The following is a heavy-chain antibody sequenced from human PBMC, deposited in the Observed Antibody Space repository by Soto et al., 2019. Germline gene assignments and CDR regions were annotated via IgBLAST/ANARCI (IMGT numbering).Heavy chain of an antibody. CDR1: GGSFSGYY. V-gene: IGHV4-34*01. CDR2: INHSGST. CDR3: ANYRYDFWSGYYDFDP. Sequence: SETLSLTCAVYGGSFSGYYWSWIRQPPGKGLEWIGEINHSGSTNYNPSLKSRVTISVDTSKNQFSLKLSSVTAADTAVYYCANYRYDFWSGYYDFDPWGQGTLVTVSS. J-gene: IGHJ5*02. D-gene: IGHD3-3*01.